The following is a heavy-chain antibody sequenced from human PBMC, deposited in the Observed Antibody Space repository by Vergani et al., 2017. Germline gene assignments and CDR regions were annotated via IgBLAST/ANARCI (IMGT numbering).Heavy chain of an antibody. CDR1: GYTPTELS. CDR3: ATPGLRFSYYYYYGMDV. Sequence: QVQLVQSGAEVKKPGASVKVSCKVSGYTPTELSMHWVRHAPGKGLEWMGGFDPEDGETIYAQKFKGRVTMTEDTSTDTAYMELSSLRSEDTAVYYCATPGLRFSYYYYYGMDVWGQGTTVTVSS. V-gene: IGHV1-24*01. J-gene: IGHJ6*02. CDR2: FDPEDGET. D-gene: IGHD5-12*01.